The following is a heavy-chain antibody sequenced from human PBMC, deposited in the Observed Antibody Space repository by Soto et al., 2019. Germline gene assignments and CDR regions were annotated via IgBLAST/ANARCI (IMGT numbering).Heavy chain of an antibody. J-gene: IGHJ4*02. D-gene: IGHD3-3*01. CDR1: GYTFTSYG. CDR2: ISAYNGNT. V-gene: IGHV1-18*04. CDR3: ARAPTYYDFWSGYSNHRGDFDY. Sequence: ASVKVSCKASGYTFTSYGISWVRQAPGQGLEWMGWISAYNGNTNYAQKLQGRVTMTTDTSTSTAYMELRSLRSDDTAVYYCARAPTYYDFWSGYSNHRGDFDYWGQGTLVTVYS.